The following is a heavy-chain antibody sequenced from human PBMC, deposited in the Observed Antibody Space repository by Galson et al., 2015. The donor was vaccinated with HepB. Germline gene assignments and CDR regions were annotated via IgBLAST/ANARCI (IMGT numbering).Heavy chain of an antibody. D-gene: IGHD1-26*01. CDR2: IKSKTDGGTT. CDR3: TTGIVGSSSPYYKYSDY. V-gene: IGHV3-15*01. Sequence: SLRLSCAASGFTFNNYAMSWVRQAPGKGLEWVGRIKSKTDGGTTDYAAPVKGRFTISRDDSKNTLYLQMNSLKTEDTAVYYCTTGIVGSSSPYYKYSDYWGQGTLVTVSS. J-gene: IGHJ4*02. CDR1: GFTFNNYA.